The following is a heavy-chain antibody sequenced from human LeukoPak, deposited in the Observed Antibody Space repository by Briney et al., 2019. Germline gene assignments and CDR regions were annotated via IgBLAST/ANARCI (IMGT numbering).Heavy chain of an antibody. CDR3: AKDGDRQFDLDV. CDR1: GFTFRNYA. D-gene: IGHD3-10*01. V-gene: IGHV3-30*02. Sequence: PGGSLRLSCAASGFTFRNYAMYWVRQAPGKGLEWVAYIWYDGSNKHYPDSVKGRFTISRDNSKNTVVLQMDSLRAEDTAVYYCAKDGDRQFDLDVWGQGTTVTVSS. CDR2: IWYDGSNK. J-gene: IGHJ6*02.